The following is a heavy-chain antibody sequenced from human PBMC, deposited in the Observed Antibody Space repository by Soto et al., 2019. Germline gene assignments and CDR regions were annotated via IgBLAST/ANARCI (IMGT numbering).Heavy chain of an antibody. CDR1: AGSISRYY. CDR3: VGSLMSRAMESFDY. CDR2: ISYTVDA. V-gene: IGHV4-59*01. D-gene: IGHD5-18*01. Sequence: KPSETLSLTCSVSAGSISRYYWGWVRQSPGEGLEWIAHISYTVDASYNPSLKSRVTISLDTSKNQIALRLMSVTAADTAVYYCVGSLMSRAMESFDYWGQGTLVTV. J-gene: IGHJ4*02.